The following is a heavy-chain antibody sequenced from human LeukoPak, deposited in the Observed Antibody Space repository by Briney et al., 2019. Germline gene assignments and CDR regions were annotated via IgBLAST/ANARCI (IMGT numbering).Heavy chain of an antibody. J-gene: IGHJ5*02. Sequence: ASVKVSCKASGYTFTSYYMHWVRQAPGKGLEWMGIINPSGGSTSYAQKFQGRVTMTRDTSTSTVYMELSSLRSEDTAVYYCARDYYDSSGYPRSYNSFDPWGQGTLVTVSS. V-gene: IGHV1-46*01. CDR2: INPSGGST. D-gene: IGHD3-22*01. CDR1: GYTFTSYY. CDR3: ARDYYDSSGYPRSYNSFDP.